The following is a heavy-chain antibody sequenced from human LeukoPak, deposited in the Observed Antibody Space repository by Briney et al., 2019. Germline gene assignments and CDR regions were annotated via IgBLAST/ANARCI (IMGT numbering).Heavy chain of an antibody. J-gene: IGHJ4*02. CDR2: IYPGDSDT. V-gene: IGHV5-51*01. Sequence: GESLKISCKGSGYIFTSYWIGWVRQMPGKGLEWMGIIYPGDSDTRYSPSFQGQVTISADKSTSTAYLQWSSLKASDTAMYYCARHVSVWGSYRDYWGQGTLVTVSS. CDR3: ARHVSVWGSYRDY. D-gene: IGHD3-16*02. CDR1: GYIFTSYW.